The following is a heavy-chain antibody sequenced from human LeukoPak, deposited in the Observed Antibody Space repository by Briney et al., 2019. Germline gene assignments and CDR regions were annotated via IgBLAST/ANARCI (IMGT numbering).Heavy chain of an antibody. CDR3: AKSSYSIFDY. CDR1: GGSISSSSYY. CDR2: IYHSGST. V-gene: IGHV4-39*07. Sequence: SETLSLTCTVPGGSISSSSYYWGWFRQPPGKGLEWIGSIYHSGSTYYNPSLKSRVTISVDTSKNQFSLKLSSVTAADTAVYYCAKSSYSIFDYWGQGTLVAVSS. J-gene: IGHJ4*02. D-gene: IGHD5-18*01.